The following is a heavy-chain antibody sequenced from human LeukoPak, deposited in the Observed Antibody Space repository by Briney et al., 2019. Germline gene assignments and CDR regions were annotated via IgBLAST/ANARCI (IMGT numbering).Heavy chain of an antibody. D-gene: IGHD3-10*01. J-gene: IGHJ4*02. CDR1: GFTFGSYW. V-gene: IGHV3-23*01. CDR3: AKGEVRAYYYGSGKPQGL. CDR2: ISGSGGST. Sequence: GGSLRLSCAASGFTFGSYWMHWVRQAPGKGLEWVSAISGSGGSTYYADSVKGRFTISRDNSKNTLYLQMNSLRAEDTAVYYCAKGEVRAYYYGSGKPQGLWGQGTLVTVSS.